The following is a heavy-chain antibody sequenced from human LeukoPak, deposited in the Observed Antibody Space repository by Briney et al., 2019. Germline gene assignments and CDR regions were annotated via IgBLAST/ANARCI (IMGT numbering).Heavy chain of an antibody. Sequence: GGSLRLSCAASGFTFSSYDMHWVRQVTGKGLEWVSAIGTAGDPYYPGSVKGRFTISRENAKNSLYLQMNSLRAGDTAVYYCARGSTGGDSSGYYYDYWGQGTLVTVSS. V-gene: IGHV3-13*05. CDR2: IGTAGDP. CDR1: GFTFSSYD. J-gene: IGHJ4*02. CDR3: ARGSTGGDSSGYYYDY. D-gene: IGHD3-22*01.